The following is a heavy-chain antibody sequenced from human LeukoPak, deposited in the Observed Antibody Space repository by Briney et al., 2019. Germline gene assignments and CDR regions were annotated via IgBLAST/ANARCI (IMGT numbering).Heavy chain of an antibody. CDR2: IYSGGNT. V-gene: IGHV3-66*01. D-gene: IGHD6-13*01. CDR1: GFTVSSNY. Sequence: GGSLRLSCAASGFTVSSNYMSWVRQAPGKGLEWVSVIYSGGNTYYADSVKGRFSISRDNSKNTLYLQMNILRADDTAVYYCARAQQQLVYSWFDPWGQGTLVTVSS. J-gene: IGHJ5*02. CDR3: ARAQQQLVYSWFDP.